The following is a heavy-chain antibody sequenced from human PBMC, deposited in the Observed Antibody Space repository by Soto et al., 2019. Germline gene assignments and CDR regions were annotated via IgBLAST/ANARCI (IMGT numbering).Heavy chain of an antibody. J-gene: IGHJ6*02. Sequence: EVQLVESGGGLVQPGRSLRLSCAASGFTFDDYAMHWVRQATGKGLEWVSGISWNSGSIGYADSVKGRFTISRDNAKNSLYLQMNSLRAEDTALYYCAKDMVRYYYGMDVWGQGTTVTVSS. CDR2: ISWNSGSI. V-gene: IGHV3-9*01. CDR3: AKDMVRYYYGMDV. CDR1: GFTFDDYA. D-gene: IGHD2-15*01.